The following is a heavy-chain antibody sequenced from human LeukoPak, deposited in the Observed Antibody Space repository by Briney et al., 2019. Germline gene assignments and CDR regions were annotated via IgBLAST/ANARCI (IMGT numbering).Heavy chain of an antibody. V-gene: IGHV1-2*02. CDR2: INPNSGGT. CDR1: GYTFTSYY. Sequence: ASVKVSCKASGYTFTSYYMHWVRQAPGQGLEWMGWINPNSGGTNYAQKFQGRVTMTRDTSISTAYMELSRLRSDDTAVYYCARDRGYYYDSSGYYYGYWGQGTLVTVSS. D-gene: IGHD3-22*01. CDR3: ARDRGYYYDSSGYYYGY. J-gene: IGHJ4*02.